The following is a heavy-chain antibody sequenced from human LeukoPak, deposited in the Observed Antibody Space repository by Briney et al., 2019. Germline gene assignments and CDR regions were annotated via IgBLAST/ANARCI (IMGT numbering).Heavy chain of an antibody. V-gene: IGHV4-34*01. CDR3: ARGPMDV. CDR2: INHSGST. Sequence: NPSETLSLTCAVYGGSFSGYYWSWIRQPPGKGLEWIGEINHSGSTNYNPSLKSRVTISVDTSKNQFSLKLSSVTAADTAVYYCARGPMDVWGKGTTVTVSS. J-gene: IGHJ6*04. CDR1: GGSFSGYY.